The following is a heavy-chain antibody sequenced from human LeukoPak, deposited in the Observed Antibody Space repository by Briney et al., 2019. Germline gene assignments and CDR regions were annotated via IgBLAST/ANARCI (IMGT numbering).Heavy chain of an antibody. Sequence: GASVKVSCKASGYTFTGYYMHWVRQAPGQGLEWMGWINPNSGGTNYAQKFQGRVTMTRDTSISTAYMELSRLRSDDTAVYYCASGITGRDYYYYYMDVWGKGTTVTVSS. D-gene: IGHD1-20*01. CDR1: GYTFTGYY. CDR3: ASGITGRDYYYYYMDV. J-gene: IGHJ6*03. V-gene: IGHV1-2*02. CDR2: INPNSGGT.